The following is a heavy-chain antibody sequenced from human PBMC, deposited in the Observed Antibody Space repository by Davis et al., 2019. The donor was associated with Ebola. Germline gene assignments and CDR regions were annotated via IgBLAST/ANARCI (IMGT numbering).Heavy chain of an antibody. V-gene: IGHV4-59*12. CDR1: GGSISSYY. Sequence: MPSETLSLTCTVSGGSISSYYWSWIRQPPGKGLEWIGYIYYSGSTNYNPSLKSRVTISVDTSKNQFSLKLSSVTAADTAVYYCARDAEYQLLSGFDPWGQGTLVTVSS. D-gene: IGHD2-2*01. CDR2: IYYSGST. CDR3: ARDAEYQLLSGFDP. J-gene: IGHJ5*02.